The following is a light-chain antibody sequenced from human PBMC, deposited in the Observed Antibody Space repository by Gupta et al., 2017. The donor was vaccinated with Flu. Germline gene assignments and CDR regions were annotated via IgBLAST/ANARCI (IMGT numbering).Light chain of an antibody. CDR3: ATWHDSLNGWV. Sequence: QSMLTQPPSASGAPGPRVTISCSGSSSDIGSHSVNWYHQLPGTAPKLLISNNHQRPSGVPDRFSGSKSGTSASLAISGLQSEDEADYFCATWHDSLNGWVFGGGTKLTVL. J-gene: IGLJ3*02. CDR2: NNH. V-gene: IGLV1-44*01. CDR1: SSDIGSHS.